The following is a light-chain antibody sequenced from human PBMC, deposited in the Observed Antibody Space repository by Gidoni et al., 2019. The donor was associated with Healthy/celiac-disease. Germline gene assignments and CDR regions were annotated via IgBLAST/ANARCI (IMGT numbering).Light chain of an antibody. CDR2: GAS. CDR3: QRCNSAPYT. V-gene: IGKV1-27*01. CDR1: L. Sequence: DIQMTQSPSSLSASVGDSVTITCRASLESGKVPKLLIYGASTLQSGVPSRFSGSGSGTDFTLTINGLQPEDVATYYCQRCNSAPYTFGQXTKLEI. J-gene: IGKJ2*01.